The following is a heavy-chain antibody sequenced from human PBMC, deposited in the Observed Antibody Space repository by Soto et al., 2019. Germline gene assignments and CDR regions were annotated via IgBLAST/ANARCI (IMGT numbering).Heavy chain of an antibody. CDR3: AKSNRGAYDTPDF. CDR2: ISYDGRNK. CDR1: GVSLNDYG. Sequence: GGSLRLSCAASGVSLNDYGMHWVRQPPGKGLEWVADISYDGRNKYYTDSVRGRFTISRDISKGTLYLQMNSLIPEDTAVYYCAKSNRGAYDTPDFWGQGTPVTVSS. V-gene: IGHV3-30*18. J-gene: IGHJ4*02. D-gene: IGHD3-22*01.